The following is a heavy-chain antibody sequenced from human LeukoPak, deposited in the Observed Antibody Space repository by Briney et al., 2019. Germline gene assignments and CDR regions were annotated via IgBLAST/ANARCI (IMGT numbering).Heavy chain of an antibody. CDR1: GYTFTGYY. V-gene: IGHV1-2*02. CDR3: ATSIEDSGSYSNFDY. J-gene: IGHJ4*02. Sequence: ASVKVSCKASGYTFTGYYMHWVRQAPGQGLEWMGWINPNSGGTNYAQKFQGRVTMTRDTSISTAYMELSRLRSDDTAVYYCATSIEDSGSYSNFDYWGQGTLVTVSS. CDR2: INPNSGGT. D-gene: IGHD3-10*01.